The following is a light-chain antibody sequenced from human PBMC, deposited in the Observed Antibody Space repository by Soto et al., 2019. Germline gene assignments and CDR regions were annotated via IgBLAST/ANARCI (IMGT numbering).Light chain of an antibody. Sequence: DIQMTQSPSTLSASVGDRVTITCRASQSISPWLAWYQQKPGKAPKLLIYKASNLEGGVPSRFSGSGSGTEFNITISSLQPDDFATYYCQQYNTYPLTFGGGTTVEIK. CDR1: QSISPW. CDR3: QQYNTYPLT. V-gene: IGKV1-5*03. J-gene: IGKJ4*01. CDR2: KAS.